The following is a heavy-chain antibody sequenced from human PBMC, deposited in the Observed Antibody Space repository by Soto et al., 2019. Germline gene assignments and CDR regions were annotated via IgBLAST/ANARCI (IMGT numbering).Heavy chain of an antibody. V-gene: IGHV3-53*01. CDR1: GLSVSSSD. D-gene: IGHD6-6*01. Sequence: GGSLRLSCAASGLSVSSSDMCWVRQASGKGLEWVSVIYSGGSTHDADSVKGRFTISRDNSKNTVHLQMNSLRVDDTAVYFCSTSSRNEYHFAMDAWGQGTTVTVSS. CDR2: IYSGGST. J-gene: IGHJ6*02. CDR3: STSSRNEYHFAMDA.